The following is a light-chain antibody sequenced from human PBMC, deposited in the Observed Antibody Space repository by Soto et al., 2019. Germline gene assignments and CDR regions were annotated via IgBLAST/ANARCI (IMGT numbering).Light chain of an antibody. CDR3: SSYTSSNTWV. CDR2: EVS. V-gene: IGLV2-14*01. J-gene: IGLJ3*02. CDR1: SSDVGGYNY. Sequence: QSALTQPASVSGSPGQSITISCTGTSSDVGGYNYVSWYQQHRGKVPRLMIYEVSNRPSGLSNRFSGSKSGNTASLTISGLQAEDEADYYCSSYTSSNTWVFGGGTKLPVL.